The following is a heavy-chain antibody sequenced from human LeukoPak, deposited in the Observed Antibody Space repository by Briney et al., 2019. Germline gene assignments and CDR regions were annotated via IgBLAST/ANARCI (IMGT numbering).Heavy chain of an antibody. D-gene: IGHD6-19*01. CDR1: GFTFSDYA. CDR3: AKDGSRYSSGWYAY. CDR2: IYSGGST. Sequence: GRSLRLSCAASGFTFSDYAMHWVRQAPGKGLEWVSAIYSGGSTYYADSVKGRFTISRDNSKNTLYLQMNSLRAEDTAIYYCAKDGSRYSSGWYAYWGQGTLVTVSS. V-gene: IGHV3-23*01. J-gene: IGHJ4*02.